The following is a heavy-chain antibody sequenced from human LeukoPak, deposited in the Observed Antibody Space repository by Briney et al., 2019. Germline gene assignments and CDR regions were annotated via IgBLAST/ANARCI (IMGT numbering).Heavy chain of an antibody. V-gene: IGHV3-7*05. J-gene: IGHJ4*02. CDR2: IKQDGSEK. Sequence: GGSLRLSCVASGFTFSSYWMSWVRQAPGKGLEWVANIKQDGSEKYYVDSVKGRFTISRDNAKNSLYLQMNSLRAEDTAVYYCAPGAHSDYWGQGTLVTVSS. D-gene: IGHD2-15*01. CDR1: GFTFSSYW. CDR3: APGAHSDY.